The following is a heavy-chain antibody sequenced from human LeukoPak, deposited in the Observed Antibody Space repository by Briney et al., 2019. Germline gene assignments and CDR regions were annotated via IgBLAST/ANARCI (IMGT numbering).Heavy chain of an antibody. CDR1: GGSISSYY. V-gene: IGHV4-4*07. Sequence: PSETLSLTCTVSGGSISSYYWSWIRQPAGKGLEWMGRIYTSGSTNYNPSLKSRVTMSVDTSKNQFSLKLSSVTAADTAVYYCARETEDCSSTSCYDAFDIWGQGTMVTVSS. CDR2: IYTSGST. J-gene: IGHJ3*02. D-gene: IGHD2-2*01. CDR3: ARETEDCSSTSCYDAFDI.